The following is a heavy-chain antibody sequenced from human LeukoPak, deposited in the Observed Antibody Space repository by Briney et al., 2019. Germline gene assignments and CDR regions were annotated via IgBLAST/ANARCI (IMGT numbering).Heavy chain of an antibody. CDR1: GGSISSGSYY. V-gene: IGHV4-61*09. D-gene: IGHD5-12*01. CDR3: ARANIVATRAFDY. Sequence: SETLSLTCTVSGGSISSGSYYWSWIRQPAGKGLEWIGHIYTSGSTNYNPSLKSRVTISVDTSKNQFSLKLSSVTAADTAVYYCARANIVATRAFDYWGQGTLVTVSS. J-gene: IGHJ4*02. CDR2: IYTSGST.